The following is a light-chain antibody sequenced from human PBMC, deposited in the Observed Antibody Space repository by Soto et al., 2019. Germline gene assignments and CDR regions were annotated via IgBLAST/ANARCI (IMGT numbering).Light chain of an antibody. J-gene: IGLJ2*01. V-gene: IGLV2-14*03. Sequence: QSALTQPASVSGSPGQSITISCTGTSSDVGGYNYVSWYQQHPGKAAKLMIYDVSDRPSGVSNRFSGSKSGNTASLTISGLQAEDDADYYCSSYTSSSTLVFGGGTKLTVL. CDR3: SSYTSSSTLV. CDR1: SSDVGGYNY. CDR2: DVS.